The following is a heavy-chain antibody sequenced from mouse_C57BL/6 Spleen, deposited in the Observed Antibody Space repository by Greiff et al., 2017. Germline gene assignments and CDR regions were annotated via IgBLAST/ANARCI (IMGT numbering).Heavy chain of an antibody. V-gene: IGHV2-6*01. D-gene: IGHD1-1*01. CDR2: IWGVGST. CDR3: ARDYGSSPYYAMDY. J-gene: IGHJ4*01. Sequence: VKLQESGPGLVAPSQSLSITCTVSGFSLTSYGVDWVRQSPGKGLEWLGVIWGVGSTNYNSALKSRLSISKDNSKSQVFLKMNSLQTDDTAMYYCARDYGSSPYYAMDYWGQGTSVTVSS. CDR1: GFSLTSYG.